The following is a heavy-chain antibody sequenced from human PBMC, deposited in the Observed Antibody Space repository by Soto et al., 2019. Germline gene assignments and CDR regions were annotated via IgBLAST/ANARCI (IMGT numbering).Heavy chain of an antibody. D-gene: IGHD5-18*01. CDR1: GGSFSGYY. CDR3: ARGVNSYGNPPFDY. J-gene: IGHJ4*02. V-gene: IGHV4-34*01. Sequence: PSETLSLTCAVYGGSFSGYYWSWVRQPPGKGLEWIGEINHSGSTNYNPSLKSRVTISVDTSKNQFSLKLSSVTAADTAVYYCARGVNSYGNPPFDYWGQGTLVTVSS. CDR2: INHSGST.